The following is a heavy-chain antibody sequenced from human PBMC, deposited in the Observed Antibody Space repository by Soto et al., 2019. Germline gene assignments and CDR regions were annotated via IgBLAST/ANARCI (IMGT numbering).Heavy chain of an antibody. CDR2: LYYGRSA. CDR1: GDSISSYY. J-gene: IGHJ4*02. D-gene: IGHD3-22*01. CDR3: ALRSMAVVPEY. Sequence: QVQLHESGPGLVKPSETLSLTCAVSGDSISSYYCMWIRQPPGKGLESIGYLYYGRSANYNPSLTSRVTLSADTSTNQCSLTLSSMTAADTAVYYCALRSMAVVPEYWGQGTLVTVSS. V-gene: IGHV4-59*01.